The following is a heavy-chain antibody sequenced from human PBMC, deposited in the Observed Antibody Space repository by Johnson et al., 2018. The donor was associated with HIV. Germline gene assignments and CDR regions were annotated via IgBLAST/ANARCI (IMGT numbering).Heavy chain of an antibody. J-gene: IGHJ3*02. Sequence: VQLVESGGGLVQPGGSLRLSCAASGFTVSSNYMSWVHQAPGKGLEWVSVINTGGSTYYADSVKGRFTISRDNSKNTLYLQMNSLRAEDTAVYYCARGRERGMFDIWGQGTMVTVSS. V-gene: IGHV3-66*01. CDR1: GFTVSSNY. CDR3: ARGRERGMFDI. CDR2: INTGGST. D-gene: IGHD5-24*01.